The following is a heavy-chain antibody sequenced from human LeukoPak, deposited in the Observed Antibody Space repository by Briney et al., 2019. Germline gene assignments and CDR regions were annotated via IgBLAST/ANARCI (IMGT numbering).Heavy chain of an antibody. D-gene: IGHD4-11*01. CDR3: ARPLFSSNYKAFDL. J-gene: IGHJ3*01. CDR2: IQPDDSDT. Sequence: GESLKISCRLSGFSSTTYWIAWVRQMPGKGLEWMGVIQPDDSDTTYSPSFQGQVSISADKSINTAFLQWSSLEASDTAMYYCARPLFSSNYKAFDLWGKGTLVTVSS. CDR1: GFSSTTYW. V-gene: IGHV5-51*01.